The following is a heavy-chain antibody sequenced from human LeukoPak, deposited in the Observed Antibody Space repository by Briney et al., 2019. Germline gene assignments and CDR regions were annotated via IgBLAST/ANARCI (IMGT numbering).Heavy chain of an antibody. CDR2: IIPILGTA. CDR3: ATGSHGYSGYDYADYYYYYMDV. D-gene: IGHD5-12*01. Sequence: SVKVSCKASGGTFNSYGIIWVRQAPGQGLEWMGGIIPILGTANYAQKFQGRVTITADKSTSTAYMELSSLRSEDTAVYYCATGSHGYSGYDYADYYYYYMDVWGKGTTVTVSS. V-gene: IGHV1-69*10. CDR1: GGTFNSYG. J-gene: IGHJ6*03.